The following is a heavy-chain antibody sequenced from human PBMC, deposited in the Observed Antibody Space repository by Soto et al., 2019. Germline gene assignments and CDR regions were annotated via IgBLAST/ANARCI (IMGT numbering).Heavy chain of an antibody. V-gene: IGHV3-49*03. CDR2: IRSKAYGGTT. CDR3: TRDVEVRGVSRTVDYYYGMDV. J-gene: IGHJ6*02. D-gene: IGHD3-10*01. Sequence: GGSLRLSCTASGFTFGDYAMSWFRQAPGKGLEWVGFIRSKAYGGTTEYAASVKGRFTISRDDSKSIAYLQMNSLKTEDTAVYYCTRDVEVRGVSRTVDYYYGMDVWGQGTTVTVYS. CDR1: GFTFGDYA.